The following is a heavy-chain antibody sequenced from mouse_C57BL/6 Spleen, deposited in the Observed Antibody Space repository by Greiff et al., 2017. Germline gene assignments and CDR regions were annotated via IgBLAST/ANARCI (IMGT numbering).Heavy chain of an antibody. CDR1: GYAFSSYW. CDR2: IYPGDGDT. CDR3: ARHIYYDYDEGY. Sequence: VQLQQSGAELVKPGASVKISCKASGYAFSSYWMNWVKQRPGKGLEWIGQIYPGDGDTNYNGKFKGKATLTADKSSSTAYMQLSSLTSEDSAVYFCARHIYYDYDEGYWGQGTTLTVSS. V-gene: IGHV1-80*01. D-gene: IGHD2-4*01. J-gene: IGHJ2*01.